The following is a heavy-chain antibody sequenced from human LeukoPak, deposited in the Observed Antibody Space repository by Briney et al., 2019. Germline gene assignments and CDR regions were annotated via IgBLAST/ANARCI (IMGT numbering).Heavy chain of an antibody. CDR3: ARNYDFWSGYNY. V-gene: IGHV3-23*01. CDR2: ISGSGGST. J-gene: IGHJ4*02. D-gene: IGHD3-3*01. CDR1: GFTFSSYW. Sequence: GGSLRLSCAASGFTFSSYWMSWVRQAPGKGLEWVSAISGSGGSTYYADSVKGRFTISRDNSKNTLYLQMNSLRAEDTAVYYCARNYDFWSGYNYWGQGTLVTVSS.